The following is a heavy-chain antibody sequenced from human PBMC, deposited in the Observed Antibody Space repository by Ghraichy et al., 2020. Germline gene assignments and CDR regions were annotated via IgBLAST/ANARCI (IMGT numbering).Heavy chain of an antibody. CDR2: ISYDGSNK. J-gene: IGHJ4*02. CDR3: ARGPPRVHFDY. CDR1: GFTFSSYA. D-gene: IGHD3-10*01. V-gene: IGHV3-30*04. Sequence: GGSLRLSCAASGFTFSSYAMHWVRQAPGKGLEWVAVISYDGSNKYYADSVKGRFTISRDNSKNTLYLQMNSLRAEDTAVYYCARGPPRVHFDYWGQGTLVTVSS.